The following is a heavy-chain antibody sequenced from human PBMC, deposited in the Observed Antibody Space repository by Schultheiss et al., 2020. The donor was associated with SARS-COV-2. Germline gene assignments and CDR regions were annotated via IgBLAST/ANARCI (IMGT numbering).Heavy chain of an antibody. CDR1: SFTLSDVW. V-gene: IGHV3-15*07. CDR2: IKSKTDGGAT. D-gene: IGHD6-19*01. CDR3: TIEGSCSYMGYMAV. Sequence: GSLRLSCADSSFTLSDVWMNWVRQAPGKGLEWVGRIKSKTDGGATDFAAFVKGRFTISRDDSKNTLYLQIDRLNTADTAVYYCTIEGSCSYMGYMAVWGKGTTVTVSS. J-gene: IGHJ6*03.